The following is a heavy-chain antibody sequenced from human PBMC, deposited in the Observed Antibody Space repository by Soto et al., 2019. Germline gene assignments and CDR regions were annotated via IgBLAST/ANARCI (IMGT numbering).Heavy chain of an antibody. Sequence: GGSLRLSCAASGFTFSSYWMHWVRQAPGKGLVWVSRINSDGSSTSYADSVKGRFTISRDNAKNTLYLQMNSLRAEDTAVYYCARASSPYYYDSSGYYPLDYWGQGTLVTVSS. CDR3: ARASSPYYYDSSGYYPLDY. J-gene: IGHJ4*02. V-gene: IGHV3-74*01. D-gene: IGHD3-22*01. CDR1: GFTFSSYW. CDR2: INSDGSST.